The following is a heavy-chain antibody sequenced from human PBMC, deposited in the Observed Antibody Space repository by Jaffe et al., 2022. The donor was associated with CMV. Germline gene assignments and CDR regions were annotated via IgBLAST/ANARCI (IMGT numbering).Heavy chain of an antibody. V-gene: IGHV4-34*01. J-gene: IGHJ4*02. CDR1: GGSFSGYY. CDR3: ARGLSKPDYGSGSYPTPQYYFDY. D-gene: IGHD3-10*01. Sequence: QVQLQQWGAGLLKPSETLSLTCAVYGGSFSGYYWSWIRQPPGKGLEWIGEINHSGSTNYNPSLKSRVTISVDTSKNQFSLKLSSVTAADTAVYYCARGLSKPDYGSGSYPTPQYYFDYWGQGTLVTVSS. CDR2: INHSGST.